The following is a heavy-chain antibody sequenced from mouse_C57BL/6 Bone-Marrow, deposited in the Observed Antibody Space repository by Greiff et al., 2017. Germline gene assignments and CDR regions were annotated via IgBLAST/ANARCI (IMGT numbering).Heavy chain of an antibody. CDR2: IYPRSGNT. CDR3: ARRNLGAWFAY. CDR1: GYTFTSYG. J-gene: IGHJ3*01. Sequence: QVQLKQSGAELARPGASVKLSCKASGYTFTSYGISWVKQRTGQGLEWIGEIYPRSGNTYYNEKFKGKATLTADKSSSTAYMELRSLTSEDSAVYFCARRNLGAWFAYWGQGTLVTGSA. D-gene: IGHD4-1*01. V-gene: IGHV1-81*01.